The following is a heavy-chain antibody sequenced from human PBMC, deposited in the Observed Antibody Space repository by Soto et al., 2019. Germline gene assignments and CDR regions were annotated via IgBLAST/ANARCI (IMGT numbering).Heavy chain of an antibody. CDR1: GFTFSSYA. CDR2: IPYDGSNK. Sequence: GGSLRLSCAASGFTFSSYAMHWVRQAPGKGLEWVAVIPYDGSNKYYADSVKGRFTISRDNSKNTLYLQVNSLRAEDTAVYYCAREYSSSATHHKFYYYYYYGMDVWGQGTTVTVSS. V-gene: IGHV3-30-3*01. J-gene: IGHJ6*02. CDR3: AREYSSSATHHKFYYYYYYGMDV. D-gene: IGHD6-6*01.